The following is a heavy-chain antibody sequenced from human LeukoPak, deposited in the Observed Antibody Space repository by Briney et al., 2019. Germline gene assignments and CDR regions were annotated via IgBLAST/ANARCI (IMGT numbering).Heavy chain of an antibody. CDR3: ARETSSGSGYYFDY. J-gene: IGHJ4*02. CDR2: IYYSGST. Sequence: SETLSLTCAVYGGSFSGYYWSWIRQPPEKGLEWIGYIYYSGSTTYNPSLKSRVTISVDTSKNQFSLKLSSVTAADTAVYYCARETSSGSGYYFDYWGQGTLVTVSS. CDR1: GGSFSGYY. D-gene: IGHD3-22*01. V-gene: IGHV4-59*01.